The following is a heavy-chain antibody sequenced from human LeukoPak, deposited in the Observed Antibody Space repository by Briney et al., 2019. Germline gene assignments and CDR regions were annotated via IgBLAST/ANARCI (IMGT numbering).Heavy chain of an antibody. CDR1: GFTFSSYW. CDR2: IKQDGSEK. V-gene: IGHV3-7*01. J-gene: IGHJ4*02. Sequence: GGSLRLSCAASGFTFSSYWMSWVRQAPGKGLEWVANIKQDGSEKYYVDSVTGRFTISRDNAKNSLFLQLTSLRTEDTAVYYCARVAATMEFFDYWGQGTLVTVSS. D-gene: IGHD5-24*01. CDR3: ARVAATMEFFDY.